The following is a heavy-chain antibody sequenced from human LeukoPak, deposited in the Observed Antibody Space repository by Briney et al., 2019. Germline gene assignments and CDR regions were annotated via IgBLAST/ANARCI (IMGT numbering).Heavy chain of an antibody. J-gene: IGHJ3*02. Sequence: PGGSLRLSCAASGFTFTDFWMHWVRQAPGGGLVWVSRVKGDEISTLYADSVKGRFTISRGNAKNTLYLQMNSLRADDTALYYCATGPYSAFEMWGQGTMVTVSS. CDR2: VKGDEIST. D-gene: IGHD2-21*01. V-gene: IGHV3-74*01. CDR1: GFTFTDFW. CDR3: ATGPYSAFEM.